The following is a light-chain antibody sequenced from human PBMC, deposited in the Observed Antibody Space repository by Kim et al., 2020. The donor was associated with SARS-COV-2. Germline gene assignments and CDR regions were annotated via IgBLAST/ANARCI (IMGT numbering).Light chain of an antibody. V-gene: IGLV3-21*04. Sequence: SYELTQPPSVSVAPGKTARITCGGNNIGSKSVHWYQQKPGQAPVLVIYYDSDRPSGIPERFSGSNSGNTATLTISRVEAGDEADYYCQGWDSSSDLDVVF. J-gene: IGLJ2*01. CDR1: NIGSKS. CDR2: YDS. CDR3: QGWDSSSDLDVV.